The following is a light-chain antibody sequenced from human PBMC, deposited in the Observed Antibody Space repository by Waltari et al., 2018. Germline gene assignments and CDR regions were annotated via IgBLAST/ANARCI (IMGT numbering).Light chain of an antibody. CDR1: QRVLYRVNNKFY. Sequence: DIVMTQSQDSLPVSLGERATINCKSSQRVLYRVNNKFYVAWYQQKPGQPPKLLIYWASIRESGVPDRFSGSGSGTDFTLTISSLQAEDVAVYYCQQYYSAPLTFGGGTKVEI. CDR2: WAS. V-gene: IGKV4-1*01. J-gene: IGKJ4*01. CDR3: QQYYSAPLT.